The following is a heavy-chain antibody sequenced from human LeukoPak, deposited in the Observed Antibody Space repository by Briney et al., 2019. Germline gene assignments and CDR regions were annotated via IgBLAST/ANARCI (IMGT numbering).Heavy chain of an antibody. D-gene: IGHD2-15*01. J-gene: IGHJ3*02. CDR3: ARSREDIVVVVAATVDAFDI. Sequence: ASVKVSCKASGYTFTSYDINWVRQATGQGLEWMGWMNPNSGNTGYAQKFQGRVTITRNTSISTAYMELSSLRSEDTAVYYCARSREDIVVVVAATVDAFDIWGQGTIVTVSS. CDR2: MNPNSGNT. V-gene: IGHV1-8*03. CDR1: GYTFTSYD.